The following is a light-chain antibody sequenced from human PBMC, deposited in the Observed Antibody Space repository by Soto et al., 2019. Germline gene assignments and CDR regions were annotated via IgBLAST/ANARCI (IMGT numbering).Light chain of an antibody. CDR2: RNN. J-gene: IGLJ2*01. Sequence: VLTQPPSASGTPGQRVSISCSGSSSNIGNNFVYWYQLVPGTAPKLLIYRNNQRPSGVPDRFSGSRSGASASLAISGLRSEDEADYYCAAWDDSLSGRGVFGGGTKLTVL. CDR3: AAWDDSLSGRGV. V-gene: IGLV1-47*01. CDR1: SSNIGNNF.